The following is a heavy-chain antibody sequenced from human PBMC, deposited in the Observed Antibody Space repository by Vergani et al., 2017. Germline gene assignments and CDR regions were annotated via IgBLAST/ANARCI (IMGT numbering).Heavy chain of an antibody. CDR2: ISWDGGST. D-gene: IGHD4-17*01. Sequence: EVQLVESGGVVVQPGGSLRLSCAASGFTFDDYTMHWVRQAPGKVLEWVSLISWDGGSTYYADSVKGRFTISRDNSKNSLFLQMNSLRTEDTALYYCAKDMTVTTSGLVDYWGQGTLVTVSS. CDR3: AKDMTVTTSGLVDY. J-gene: IGHJ4*02. CDR1: GFTFDDYT. V-gene: IGHV3-43*01.